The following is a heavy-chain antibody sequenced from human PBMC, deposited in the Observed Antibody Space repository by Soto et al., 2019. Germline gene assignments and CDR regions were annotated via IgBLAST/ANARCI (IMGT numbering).Heavy chain of an antibody. J-gene: IGHJ5*02. CDR1: GGSISSSSYY. CDR3: AIEPVVPAANGWFDP. D-gene: IGHD2-2*01. V-gene: IGHV4-39*01. Sequence: SETLSLTCTVSGGSISSSSYYWGWIRQPPGKGLEWIGSIYYSGSTYYNPSLKSRVTISVDTSKNQFSLKLSSVTAADTAVYYCAIEPVVPAANGWFDPWGQGTLVTVSS. CDR2: IYYSGST.